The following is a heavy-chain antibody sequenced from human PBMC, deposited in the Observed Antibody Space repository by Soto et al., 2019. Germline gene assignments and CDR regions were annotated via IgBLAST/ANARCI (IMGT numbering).Heavy chain of an antibody. CDR2: IYWNDDK. D-gene: IGHD3-10*01. V-gene: IGHV2-5*01. CDR3: AHSGPASRGTRGSWFGT. Sequence: SGPTLVNPTQTLTLTCTFSGFSLTTSGVGVGWIRQPPGKALEWLALIYWNDDKRYSPSLKSRRTITKDTSKNQVVLKLTNMEPVDTAALFCAHSGPASRGTRGSWFGTWGQGTLVTLSS. J-gene: IGHJ5*02. CDR1: GFSLTTSGVG.